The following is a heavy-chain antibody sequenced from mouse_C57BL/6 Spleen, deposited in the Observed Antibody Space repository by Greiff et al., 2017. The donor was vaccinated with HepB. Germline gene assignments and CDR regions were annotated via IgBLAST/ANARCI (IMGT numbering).Heavy chain of an antibody. D-gene: IGHD1-1*01. CDR2: IDPNSGGT. Sequence: QVQLQQPGAELVKPGASVKLSCKASGYTFTSYWMHWVKQRPGRGLEWIGRIDPNSGGTKYNEKFKSKATLTVDKPSSTAYMQLSSLTSEDSAVYYCARGVATVVAPYYAMDYWGQRTSVTVSS. V-gene: IGHV1-72*01. CDR3: ARGVATVVAPYYAMDY. CDR1: GYTFTSYW. J-gene: IGHJ4*01.